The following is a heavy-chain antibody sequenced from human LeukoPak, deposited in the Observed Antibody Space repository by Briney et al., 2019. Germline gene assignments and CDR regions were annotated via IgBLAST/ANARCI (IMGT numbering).Heavy chain of an antibody. CDR3: ARDSYSSSWYGAFDI. CDR2: IYSGGNT. CDR1: GFTVSSNY. Sequence: GGSLRLSCAASGFTVSSNYMSWVRQAPGKGLEWVSVIYSGGNTYNADSVKGRFTISRDNSKNSLYLQMNSLRAEDTAVYYCARDSYSSSWYGAFDIWGQGTMVTVSS. V-gene: IGHV3-53*01. D-gene: IGHD6-13*01. J-gene: IGHJ3*02.